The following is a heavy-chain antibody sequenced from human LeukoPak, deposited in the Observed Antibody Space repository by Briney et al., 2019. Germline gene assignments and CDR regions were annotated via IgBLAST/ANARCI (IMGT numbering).Heavy chain of an antibody. V-gene: IGHV4-59*01. CDR3: ARLDFSNYLNDY. D-gene: IGHD4-11*01. CDR2: IYYSGST. CDR1: GGSISSYY. J-gene: IGHJ4*02. Sequence: SETLSLTCSVSGGSISSYYWSWIRQPPGKGPEWIGYIYYSGSTDYNPSLKSRVTISVDTSKNQFFLTLYSVTAADTAVYYCARLDFSNYLNDYWGQGTLVTVSS.